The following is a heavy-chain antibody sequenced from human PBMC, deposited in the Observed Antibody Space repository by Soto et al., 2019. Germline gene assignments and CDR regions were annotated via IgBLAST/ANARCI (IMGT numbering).Heavy chain of an antibody. CDR3: ARDLGMTTVPYNWLDP. D-gene: IGHD4-4*01. Sequence: GGSLRLSCAASGFTFSSYGMHWVRQAPGKGLEWVAVIWYDGSNKYYADSVKGRFTISRDNSKNTLYLQMNSLRAEDTAVYYCARDLGMTTVPYNWLDPWGQGPLVTVSS. CDR2: IWYDGSNK. J-gene: IGHJ5*02. CDR1: GFTFSSYG. V-gene: IGHV3-33*01.